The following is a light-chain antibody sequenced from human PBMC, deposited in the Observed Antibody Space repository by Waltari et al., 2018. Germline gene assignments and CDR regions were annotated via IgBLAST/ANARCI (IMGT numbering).Light chain of an antibody. CDR1: HSISSW. V-gene: IGKV1-5*03. J-gene: IGKJ2*01. CDR2: KAS. Sequence: DIQMTQSPSTLSASVGDRVTITCRASHSISSWLAWYQQKPGKAPKLLICKASSLESGVPSSFSGSGSGTEFTLTISSLQPDDFATYYCQQYNDVPYTFGQGTKLEIK. CDR3: QQYNDVPYT.